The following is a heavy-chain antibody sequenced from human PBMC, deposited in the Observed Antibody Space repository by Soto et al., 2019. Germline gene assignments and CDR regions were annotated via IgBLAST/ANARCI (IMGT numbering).Heavy chain of an antibody. V-gene: IGHV1-46*03. CDR1: GYTFTSYY. Sequence: GASVKVSCKASGYTFTSYYMHWVRQAPGQGLEWMGIINPSGGSTSYAQKFQGRVTMTRDTSTSTVYMELSSLRSEDTAVYYCARDPAYDFWSGYYIVPIPHPHYYMDVWGKGTTVTVSS. CDR3: ARDPAYDFWSGYYIVPIPHPHYYMDV. D-gene: IGHD3-3*01. CDR2: INPSGGST. J-gene: IGHJ6*03.